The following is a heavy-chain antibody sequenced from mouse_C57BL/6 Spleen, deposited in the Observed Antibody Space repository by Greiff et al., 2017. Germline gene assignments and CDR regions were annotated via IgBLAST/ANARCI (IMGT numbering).Heavy chain of an antibody. J-gene: IGHJ4*01. CDR1: GYTFTSYW. D-gene: IGHD6-2*01. CDR2: IYPSDSET. V-gene: IGHV1-61*01. CDR3: ARPSLYAMDY. Sequence: QVQLQQPGAELVRPGSSVKLSCKASGYTFTSYWMAWVKQRPGQGLEWIGNIYPSDSETHYNQKFKDKATLTVDKSSSTAYMQLSSLTSEDSAVYYWARPSLYAMDYWGQGTSVTVSS.